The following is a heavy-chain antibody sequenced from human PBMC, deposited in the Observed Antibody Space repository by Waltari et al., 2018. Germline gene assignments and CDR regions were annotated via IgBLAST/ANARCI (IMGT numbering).Heavy chain of an antibody. CDR1: GLPVSTSY. V-gene: IGHV3-53*01. CDR2: IYSEGHT. D-gene: IGHD5-18*01. CDR3: TRDRGAPATAMGFDS. J-gene: IGHJ4*02. Sequence: EVQVEESGGDLIQPGGALRLSCALSGLPVSTSYMSCIRQAPGKGLEWVSIIYSEGHTNYDDSVKDRFIISRDNSKNTVDLQMNSLRVEDTAMYYCTRDRGAPATAMGFDSWGQGTLVTVSS.